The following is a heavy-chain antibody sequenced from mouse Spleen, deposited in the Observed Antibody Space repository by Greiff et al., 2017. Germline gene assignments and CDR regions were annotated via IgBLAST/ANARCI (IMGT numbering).Heavy chain of an antibody. D-gene: IGHD4-1*01. CDR2: ISSGGSYT. CDR3: ASYWDYFDY. Sequence: EVQLVESGGGLVKPGGSLKLSCAASGFTFSSYAMSWVRQTPEKRLEWVATISSGGSYTYYPDSVKGRFTISRDNAKNTLYLQMSSLRSEDTAMYYCASYWDYFDYWGQGTTLTVSS. V-gene: IGHV5-9-3*01. CDR1: GFTFSSYA. J-gene: IGHJ2*01.